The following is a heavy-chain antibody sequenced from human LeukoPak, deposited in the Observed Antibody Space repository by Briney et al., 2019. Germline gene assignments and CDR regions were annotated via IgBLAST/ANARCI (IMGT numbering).Heavy chain of an antibody. CDR3: ARGGGFDCDILTGYYKFDY. V-gene: IGHV1-69*06. J-gene: IGHJ4*02. Sequence: ASVNDSFKASGGTFSSDAISWVRQAPGQGREWMRGIIPIFGTANYVQKLQGRVTINADKSTRTAYLELSSLRSEDTAVYYCARGGGFDCDILTGYYKFDYWGQGTLVTVSS. D-gene: IGHD3-9*01. CDR2: IIPIFGTA. CDR1: GGTFSSDA.